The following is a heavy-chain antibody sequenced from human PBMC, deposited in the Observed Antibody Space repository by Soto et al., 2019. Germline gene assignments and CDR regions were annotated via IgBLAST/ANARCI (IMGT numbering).Heavy chain of an antibody. Sequence: GGSLRLSCAASGFTFSSYAMHWVRQAPGKGLEWVAVISYDGSNKYYADSVKGRFTISRDNSKNTLYLQMNSLRAEDTAVYYCARKLGIAFYAFDIWGQGTMVTVSS. CDR1: GFTFSSYA. J-gene: IGHJ3*02. V-gene: IGHV3-30*04. CDR2: ISYDGSNK. CDR3: ARKLGIAFYAFDI. D-gene: IGHD7-27*01.